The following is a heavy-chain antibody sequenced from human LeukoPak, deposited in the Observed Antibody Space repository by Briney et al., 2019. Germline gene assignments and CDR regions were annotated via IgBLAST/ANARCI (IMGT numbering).Heavy chain of an antibody. Sequence: SETLSLTCTVSGGSLSSYYWSWIRQPPGKGLEWIGYIYYSGSTNYNPSLKSRVTISVDTSKNQFSLKLSSVTAADTAVYYCARDVAVGYCSGGSCRPNWFDPWGQGTLVTVSS. CDR1: GGSLSSYY. V-gene: IGHV4-59*01. CDR2: IYYSGST. D-gene: IGHD2-15*01. J-gene: IGHJ5*02. CDR3: ARDVAVGYCSGGSCRPNWFDP.